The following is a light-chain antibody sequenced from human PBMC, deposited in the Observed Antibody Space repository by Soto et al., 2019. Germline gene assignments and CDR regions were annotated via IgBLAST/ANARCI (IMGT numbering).Light chain of an antibody. CDR3: QQYYSTPPYT. CDR2: WAS. V-gene: IGKV4-1*01. CDR1: QSVLYSSNNKNY. Sequence: DIVMTQSTDSLAVFLGERATINCKSSQSVLYSSNNKNYLAWYQQKAGQPPKLLIYWASTRESGVPDRFSGSGSGTDFTLTISSLQAEDVAVYYCQQYYSTPPYTFGQGTKLEIK. J-gene: IGKJ2*01.